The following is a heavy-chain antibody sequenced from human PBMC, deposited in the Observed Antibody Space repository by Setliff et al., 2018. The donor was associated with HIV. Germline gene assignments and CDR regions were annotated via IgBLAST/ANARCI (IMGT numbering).Heavy chain of an antibody. J-gene: IGHJ4*02. CDR3: ATFSYDGTSGVFYPEDY. D-gene: IGHD2-8*01. CDR2: IYISGTT. Sequence: NPSETLSLTCTVSGGSINNHYWYWIRQPPGKGLEWIGYIYISGTTNYNPSLKNRVTMSLDTSKNHFSLNVNSVTAADSAVYYCATFSYDGTSGVFYPEDYWGQGARVTVSS. V-gene: IGHV4-4*09. CDR1: GGSINNHY.